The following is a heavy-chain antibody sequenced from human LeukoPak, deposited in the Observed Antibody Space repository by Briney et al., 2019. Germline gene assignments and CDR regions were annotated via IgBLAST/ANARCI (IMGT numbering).Heavy chain of an antibody. Sequence: SETLSLTCTVAGGSISSSGYYWDWIRQSPGKGLDWIGTIHYSGTTFYKSSLESRLTMSVDTSRNQFSLKLSSVTAADTAVYYCVRRVDYYGSGSYFYYDYWGQGTLVTVSS. CDR1: GGSISSSGYY. J-gene: IGHJ4*02. CDR2: IHYSGTT. V-gene: IGHV4-39*01. CDR3: VRRVDYYGSGSYFYYDY. D-gene: IGHD3-10*01.